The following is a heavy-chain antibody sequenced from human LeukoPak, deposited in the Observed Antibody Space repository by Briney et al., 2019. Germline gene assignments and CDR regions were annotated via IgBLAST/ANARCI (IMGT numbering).Heavy chain of an antibody. D-gene: IGHD6-13*01. J-gene: IGHJ6*02. Sequence: ASVKVSCKASGYTFTSYDINWVRQATGQGLEWMGWMNPNSGNTGYAQKFQGRVTMTRNTSISTAYMELSSLRSEDTAVYYCARGEYSSSWYGYYYYGMGVWGQGTTVTVSS. V-gene: IGHV1-8*01. CDR3: ARGEYSSSWYGYYYYGMGV. CDR1: GYTFTSYD. CDR2: MNPNSGNT.